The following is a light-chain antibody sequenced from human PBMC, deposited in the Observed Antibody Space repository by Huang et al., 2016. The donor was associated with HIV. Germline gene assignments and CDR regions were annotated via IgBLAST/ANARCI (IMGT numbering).Light chain of an antibody. Sequence: IVVPQSPDSLAVSLGARAAINCKSRQSLLYSSNNNNYLAGYQQKPGQYPALLIYWASPRAPGVPDRFNGSGSGTDFTLTINILQTEDVALYYCQQYFSTPLTFGGGTKVDIK. CDR1: QSLLYSSNNNNY. CDR2: WAS. J-gene: IGKJ4*01. CDR3: QQYFSTPLT. V-gene: IGKV4-1*01.